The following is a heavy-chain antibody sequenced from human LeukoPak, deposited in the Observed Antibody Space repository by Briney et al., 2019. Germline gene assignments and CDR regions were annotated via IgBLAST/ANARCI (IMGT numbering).Heavy chain of an antibody. V-gene: IGHV4-38-2*02. Sequence: PSETLSLTCTVSGYSISSGYFWGWMRQPPGKGLEWIGSIYQSETAHYNPSLKSRVTISVDTSKNQFSLKLRSVMAADTAVYYCARSVLYDYVWGSYRYTGRTFDYWGQGTLVTVSS. CDR2: IYQSETA. CDR1: GYSISSGYF. J-gene: IGHJ4*02. CDR3: ARSVLYDYVWGSYRYTGRTFDY. D-gene: IGHD3-16*02.